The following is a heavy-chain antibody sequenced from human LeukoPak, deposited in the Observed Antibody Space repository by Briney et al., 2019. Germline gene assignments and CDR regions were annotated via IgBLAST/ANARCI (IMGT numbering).Heavy chain of an antibody. CDR2: LDPEDGEL. CDR3: ARGYGSGSYYHY. J-gene: IGHJ4*02. Sequence: ASVKVSCKFSGDIYTELSMHWVRQAPGKGLEWMGGLDPEDGELVYAQQFQGRVTMTEDRDADIAYMELRSLTSEDTAVYFCARGYGSGSYYHYWGQGTLVTVSS. D-gene: IGHD3-10*01. CDR1: GDIYTELS. V-gene: IGHV1-24*01.